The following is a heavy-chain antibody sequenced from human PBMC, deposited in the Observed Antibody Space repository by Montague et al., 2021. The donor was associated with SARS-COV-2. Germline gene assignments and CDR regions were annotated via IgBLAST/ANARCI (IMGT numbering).Heavy chain of an antibody. J-gene: IGHJ4*02. V-gene: IGHV4-39*01. CDR1: GGSISSSSYY. Sequence: SETLSLTCTVSGGSISSSSYYWGWIRQPPGKGLEWIGSIYYSGSTYYNPCVKSRVTISVDTSKNQFSLKLSSVTAADTAVYYCARHVDSYGPYYFDYWGQGTLVTVSS. D-gene: IGHD5-18*01. CDR3: ARHVDSYGPYYFDY. CDR2: IYYSGST.